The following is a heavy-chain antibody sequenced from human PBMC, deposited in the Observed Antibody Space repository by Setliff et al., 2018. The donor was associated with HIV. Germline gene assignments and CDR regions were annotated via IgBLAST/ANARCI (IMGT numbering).Heavy chain of an antibody. CDR3: ARKLRPGHGVDV. J-gene: IGHJ6*02. V-gene: IGHV3-7*01. Sequence: GGSLRLSCAASGFTFSSRWMTWVRQAPGKGLEWVANIKQDGSEKYYVDSVKGRFTISRDNAKNSMDLQMNSLRADDTAIYYCARKLRPGHGVDVWGQGTTVTVSS. CDR1: GFTFSSRW. D-gene: IGHD3-10*01. CDR2: IKQDGSEK.